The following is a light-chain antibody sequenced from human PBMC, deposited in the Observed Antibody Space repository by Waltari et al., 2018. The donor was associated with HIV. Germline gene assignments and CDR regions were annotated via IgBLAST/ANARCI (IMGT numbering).Light chain of an antibody. V-gene: IGLV2-8*01. Sequence: QSALTQPPSASGSPGQSVTISCTGTSSDVGGYNYVSWYQQHPGKAPKLMIYEVSKRPSGVPDRFSGSRSGTSASLAISGLQADDEADYYCQSYDSTLSGPRVFGTGTKVTVL. CDR3: QSYDSTLSGPRV. CDR2: EVS. J-gene: IGLJ1*01. CDR1: SSDVGGYNY.